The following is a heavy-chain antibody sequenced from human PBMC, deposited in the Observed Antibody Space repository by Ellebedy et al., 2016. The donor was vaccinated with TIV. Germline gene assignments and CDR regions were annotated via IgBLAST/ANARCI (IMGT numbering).Heavy chain of an antibody. CDR2: IYYGGGT. Sequence: MPSETLSLTCTVSGVSITTNYWSWIRQTPGKGLEWIGYIYYGGGTNYYPSLKTRVTLSLAPSKNHFSLKLTSVTAADTAVYYCARPYGSGWLGRSAFDIWGPGTMLTVSS. CDR3: ARPYGSGWLGRSAFDI. CDR1: GVSITTNY. J-gene: IGHJ3*02. V-gene: IGHV4-59*01. D-gene: IGHD6-19*01.